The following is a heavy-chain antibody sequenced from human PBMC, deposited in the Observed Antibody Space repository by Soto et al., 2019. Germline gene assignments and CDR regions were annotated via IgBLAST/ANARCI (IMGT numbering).Heavy chain of an antibody. CDR1: GGSISSGGYY. CDR3: ARDGYYYDSRGYSRAEYFQH. V-gene: IGHV4-31*03. D-gene: IGHD3-22*01. Sequence: QVQLQESGPGLVEPSQTLSLTCTVSGGSISSGGYYWSWIRQHPGKGLEWIGYIYYSGSTYYNPSLKSRVTISVDTSKNQFSLKLSSVTAADTAVYYCARDGYYYDSRGYSRAEYFQHWGQGTLVTVSS. J-gene: IGHJ1*01. CDR2: IYYSGST.